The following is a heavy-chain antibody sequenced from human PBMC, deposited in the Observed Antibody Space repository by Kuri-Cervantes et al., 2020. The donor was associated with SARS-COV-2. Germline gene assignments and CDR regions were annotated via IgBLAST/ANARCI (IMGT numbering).Heavy chain of an antibody. CDR1: GFTFSSYW. V-gene: IGHV3-7*01. J-gene: IGHJ4*02. D-gene: IGHD3-3*01. CDR2: IKQDGSEK. CDR3: AREAYYDFWSGYPLHFDY. Sequence: GESLKISCAASGFTFSSYWMSWVRQAPGKGLEWVANIKQDGSEKYYVDSVKGRFTISRDNAKNSLYLQMNSLRAEDTAVYYCAREAYYDFWSGYPLHFDYWGQGTLVPSPQ.